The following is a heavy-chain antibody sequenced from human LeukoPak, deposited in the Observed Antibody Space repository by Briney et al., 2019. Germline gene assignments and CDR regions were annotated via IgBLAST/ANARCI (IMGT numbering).Heavy chain of an antibody. CDR3: AKELYGNPSGY. D-gene: IGHD2-8*01. CDR1: GFTFSSSA. V-gene: IGHV3-23*01. J-gene: IGHJ4*02. Sequence: GGSLRLSCAASGFTFSSSAMSWVRQAPGKGLEWDSAISGDGGTISYAASVRGRFTISRDNAKNTLFLQMSSLRAGDTALYYCAKELYGNPSGYWGQGTRVTVSS. CDR2: ISGDGGTI.